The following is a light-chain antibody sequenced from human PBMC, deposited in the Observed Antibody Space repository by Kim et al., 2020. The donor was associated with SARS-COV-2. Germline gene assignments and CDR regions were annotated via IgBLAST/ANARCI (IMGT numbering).Light chain of an antibody. V-gene: IGKV1-9*01. J-gene: IGKJ4*01. CDR2: GAS. Sequence: DIQLTQSPSFLSASVGDRVTITCRASQGISSYLAWYQQKPGKAPKVLIYGASTLQSGVPSRFSGSGSGTEFTLTISSLQPEDFATYYYQQLNSYPLTFGGGTKVDIK. CDR3: QQLNSYPLT. CDR1: QGISSY.